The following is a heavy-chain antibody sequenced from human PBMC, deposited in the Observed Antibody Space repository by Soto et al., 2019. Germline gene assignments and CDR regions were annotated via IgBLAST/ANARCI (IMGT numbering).Heavy chain of an antibody. CDR3: AQGGGYSGYLNWFDP. CDR1: GFTFSSYG. D-gene: IGHD5-12*01. V-gene: IGHV3-30*18. J-gene: IGHJ5*02. Sequence: QVQLVESGGGVVQPGRSLRLSCAASGFTFSSYGMHWVRQAPGKGLEWVAVISYDGSNKYYADSVKGRFTISRDNSKNTLYLQMNSLRAEDTAVYYCAQGGGYSGYLNWFDPWGQGTLVTVSS. CDR2: ISYDGSNK.